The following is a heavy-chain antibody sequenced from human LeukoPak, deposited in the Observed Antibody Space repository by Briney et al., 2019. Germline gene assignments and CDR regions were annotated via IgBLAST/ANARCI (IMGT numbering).Heavy chain of an antibody. D-gene: IGHD3-16*01. CDR3: ATQRGSYLWGTDFDY. CDR2: INPNSGDT. Sequence: ASMQVSCKASGYTFTGYYMHWVRQAPGQGLEWMGWINPNSGDTKYAQKFQGRVTMTRDTSISTAYMELSRLRSDDTAVYYCATQRGSYLWGTDFDYWGQGTLVTVSS. CDR1: GYTFTGYY. V-gene: IGHV1-2*02. J-gene: IGHJ4*02.